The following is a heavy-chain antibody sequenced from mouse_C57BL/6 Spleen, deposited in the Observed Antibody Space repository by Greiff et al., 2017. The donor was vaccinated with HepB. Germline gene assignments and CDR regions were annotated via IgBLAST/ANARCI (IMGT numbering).Heavy chain of an antibody. V-gene: IGHV1-64*01. D-gene: IGHD1-1*01. J-gene: IGHJ2*01. CDR2: IHPNSGST. Sequence: VQLQQPGAELVKPGASVKLSCKASGYTFTSYWMHWVKQRPGQGLEWIGMIHPNSGSTNYNEKFKSKATLTVDKSSSTSYMQLSSLTSEDSAVYYCAREWLRGFDYWGQGTTLTVSS. CDR1: GYTFTSYW. CDR3: AREWLRGFDY.